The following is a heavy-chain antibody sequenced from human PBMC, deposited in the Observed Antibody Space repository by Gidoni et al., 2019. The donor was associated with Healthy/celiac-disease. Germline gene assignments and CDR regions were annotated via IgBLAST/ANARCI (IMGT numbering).Heavy chain of an antibody. J-gene: IGHJ4*02. CDR3: ARGPRRYCSGGSCYRGGFDY. Sequence: QVQLQESGPGLVKPSETLSLTCTVSGGSISSYYWSWIRQPPGKGLEWIGYIYYSGSTNYNPSLKSRVTISVDTSKNQFSLKLSSVTAADTAVYYCARGPRRYCSGGSCYRGGFDYWGQGTLVTVSS. CDR1: GGSISSYY. CDR2: IYYSGST. D-gene: IGHD2-15*01. V-gene: IGHV4-59*01.